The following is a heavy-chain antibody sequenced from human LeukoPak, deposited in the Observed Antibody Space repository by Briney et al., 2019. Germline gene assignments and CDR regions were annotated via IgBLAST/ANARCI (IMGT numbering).Heavy chain of an antibody. Sequence: ASVKVSCKAFGYTFISVGFSWGRQAPGQGGERMGWISVYTGNTNYAQKFQGRVTMTPDTSTSTEYLELRTLRSDDTAVYYCVRDLNSAARSFFDYWGPGTLVTVSS. CDR2: ISVYTGNT. V-gene: IGHV1-18*01. D-gene: IGHD6-6*01. CDR3: VRDLNSAARSFFDY. J-gene: IGHJ4*02. CDR1: GYTFISVG.